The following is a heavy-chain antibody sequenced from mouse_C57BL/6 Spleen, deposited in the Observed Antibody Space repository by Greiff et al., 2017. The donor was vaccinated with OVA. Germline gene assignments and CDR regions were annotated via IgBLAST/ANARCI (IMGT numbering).Heavy chain of an antibody. CDR2: ISSGSSTI. D-gene: IGHD1-1*01. CDR1: GFTFSDYG. V-gene: IGHV5-17*01. CDR3: AGNYYGSSYFDY. Sequence: DVKLQESGGGLVKPGGSLKLSCAASGFTFSDYGMHWVRQAPEKGLEWVAYISSGSSTIYYADTVKGRFTISRDNAKNTLFLQMTSLRSEDTAMYYCAGNYYGSSYFDYWGQGTTLTVSS. J-gene: IGHJ2*01.